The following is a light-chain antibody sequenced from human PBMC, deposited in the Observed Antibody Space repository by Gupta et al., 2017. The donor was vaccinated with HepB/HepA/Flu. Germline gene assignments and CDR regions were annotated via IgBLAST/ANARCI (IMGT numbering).Light chain of an antibody. CDR3: SSRDSSGYYLI. CDR2: NKD. J-gene: IGLJ1*01. Sequence: SSELTQDPAVSVALGQTVRITCQGDSLTDYHASWYEQKPGPAPVLVIYNKDNRPSEIPDRFSGSSSGNPASLTITGAQAEDEGDYYCSSRDSSGYYLIFGTGTKVTVL. V-gene: IGLV3-19*01. CDR1: SLTDYH.